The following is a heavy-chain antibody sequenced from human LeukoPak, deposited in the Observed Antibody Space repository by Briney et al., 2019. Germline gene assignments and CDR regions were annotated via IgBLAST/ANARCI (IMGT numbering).Heavy chain of an antibody. CDR1: GFTFSSYS. D-gene: IGHD3-22*01. J-gene: IGHJ4*02. Sequence: GGSLRLSCAASGFTFSSYSMNWVRQAPGKGLEWVSSISSSSSYIYYADSVKGRFTISRDNAKNSLYLQMNSLRAADTAVYYCAREGQMEDSSGYYYDQLDYWGQGTLVTVSS. V-gene: IGHV3-21*01. CDR3: AREGQMEDSSGYYYDQLDY. CDR2: ISSSSSYI.